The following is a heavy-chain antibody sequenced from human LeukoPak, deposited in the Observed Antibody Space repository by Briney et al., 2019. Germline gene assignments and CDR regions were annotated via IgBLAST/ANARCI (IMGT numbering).Heavy chain of an antibody. V-gene: IGHV4-59*01. CDR3: ARGGSHYDILTGYYMDAFDI. CDR2: IYYSGST. CDR1: GGSISSYY. D-gene: IGHD3-9*01. Sequence: PSETLSLTCTVSGGSISSYYWSWIRQPPGKGLEWVGYIYYSGSTNYNPSLKCRVTISVDTSKNQFSLKLSSVTAADTAVYYCARGGSHYDILTGYYMDAFDIWGQGTMVTVSS. J-gene: IGHJ3*02.